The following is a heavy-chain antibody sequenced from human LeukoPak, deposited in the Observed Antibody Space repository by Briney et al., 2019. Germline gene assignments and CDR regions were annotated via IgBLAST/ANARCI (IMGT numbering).Heavy chain of an antibody. J-gene: IGHJ3*02. Sequence: PSETLSLTCTVSGGSISSSSYYWGWIRQPPGKGLEWIGSIYYSGSTYYNPSLKSRVTISVDTPKNQFSLKLSSVTAADTAVYYCARVSPGGYDWYAFDIWGQGTMVTVSS. CDR3: ARVSPGGYDWYAFDI. D-gene: IGHD5-12*01. V-gene: IGHV4-39*07. CDR2: IYYSGST. CDR1: GGSISSSSYY.